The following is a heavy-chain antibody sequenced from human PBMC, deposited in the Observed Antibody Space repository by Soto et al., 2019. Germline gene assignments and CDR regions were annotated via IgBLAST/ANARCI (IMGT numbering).Heavy chain of an antibody. J-gene: IGHJ3*02. CDR3: ATLATVLSCSGGSCYAFDI. D-gene: IGHD2-15*01. CDR2: ISSSSSTI. V-gene: IGHV3-48*02. CDR1: GFTFSSYS. Sequence: GGSLRLSCAASGFTFSSYSMNWVRQAPGKGLEWVSYISSSSSTIYYADSVKGRCTISRDNAKNSLYLQMNSLRDEDTAVYYCATLATVLSCSGGSCYAFDIWGQGTMVTVSS.